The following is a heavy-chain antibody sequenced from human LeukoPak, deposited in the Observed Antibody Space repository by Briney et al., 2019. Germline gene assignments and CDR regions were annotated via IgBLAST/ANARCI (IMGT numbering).Heavy chain of an antibody. Sequence: PSETLSLTCTVSGGSICSSSYFWGLIRQPPGKWLEWIGSICYDGSTYYNPSLKSRVTISVDTSKNQFSLKLSSVTAADTAVYYCARTGLLFGSEFDYWGQGTLVTVSS. D-gene: IGHD3-10*01. CDR3: ARTGLLFGSEFDY. CDR2: ICYDGST. CDR1: GGSICSSSYF. J-gene: IGHJ4*02. V-gene: IGHV4-39*01.